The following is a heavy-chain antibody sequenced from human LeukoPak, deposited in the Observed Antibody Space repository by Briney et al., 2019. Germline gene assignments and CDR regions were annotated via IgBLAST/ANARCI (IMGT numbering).Heavy chain of an antibody. Sequence: GGSLRLSCEASGLTFSRDWMGWVRQAPGKGLEWVANIRQDGGEAYYGDSVKGRFIISRDNAKNSLFLQMNRLRAEDTAVYYCATYSSLNTREFQYWGQGTLVTVSP. CDR3: ATYSSLNTREFQY. V-gene: IGHV3-7*01. D-gene: IGHD3-22*01. CDR2: IRQDGGEA. CDR1: GLTFSRDW. J-gene: IGHJ1*01.